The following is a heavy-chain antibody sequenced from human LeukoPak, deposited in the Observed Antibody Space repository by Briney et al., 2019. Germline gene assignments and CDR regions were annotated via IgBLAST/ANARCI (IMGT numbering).Heavy chain of an antibody. D-gene: IGHD6-19*01. Sequence: GGPLRLSCAASGFTFSSYWMSWVRQAPGKGLEWVANIKQDGSEKYYVDSVKGRFTISRDNVKNSLYLQMNSLRAEDTAVYYCARGFVAGVYYFDYWGQGTLVTVSS. CDR2: IKQDGSEK. CDR1: GFTFSSYW. J-gene: IGHJ4*02. V-gene: IGHV3-7*01. CDR3: ARGFVAGVYYFDY.